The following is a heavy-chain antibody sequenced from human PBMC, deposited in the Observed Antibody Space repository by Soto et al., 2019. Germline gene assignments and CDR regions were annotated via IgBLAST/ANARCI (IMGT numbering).Heavy chain of an antibody. J-gene: IGHJ5*02. V-gene: IGHV3-23*01. D-gene: IGHD4-17*01. CDR1: GFSFSTFA. Sequence: EVQILEAGGGLIQPGGSLILSCAASGFSFSTFAMTWVRQAPGKGLEWVSTIISTGISTYYADSVKGRFTISKANSKNTLYLQMNSLRAEDSAVYYCAKGNYGVYGGFDPWGQGTLVTVSS. CDR2: IISTGIST. CDR3: AKGNYGVYGGFDP.